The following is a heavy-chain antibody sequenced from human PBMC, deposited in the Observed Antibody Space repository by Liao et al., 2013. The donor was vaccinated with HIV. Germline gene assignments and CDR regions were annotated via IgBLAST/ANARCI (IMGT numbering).Heavy chain of an antibody. D-gene: IGHD3-3*01. Sequence: QVQLQESGPGLVKPSETLSLTCTVSGDSVTSYYWSWIRQPAGKGLEWIGRFSSGSIDYTSSLKSRVTLSLDTSKNQFSLKLSSVTAADTAVYYCARGRLRLLEWLSYFVLLGPGNPGHRLL. CDR2: FSSGSI. J-gene: IGHJ4*02. V-gene: IGHV4-4*07. CDR3: ARGRLRLLEWLSYFVL. CDR1: GDSVTSYY.